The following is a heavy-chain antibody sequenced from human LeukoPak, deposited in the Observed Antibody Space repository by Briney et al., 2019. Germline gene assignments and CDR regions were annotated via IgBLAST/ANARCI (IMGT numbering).Heavy chain of an antibody. CDR3: AGAKPYYDILTGYYKTLAFDY. CDR1: GFTVSSNY. J-gene: IGHJ4*02. D-gene: IGHD3-9*01. CDR2: IYSGGST. V-gene: IGHV3-53*01. Sequence: GGSLRLSCAASGFTVSSNYMSWVRQAPGKGLEWVSVIYSGGSTYYADSVKGRFTISRDNSKNTLYLQMNSLRAEDTAVYYCAGAKPYYDILTGYYKTLAFDYWGQGTLVTVSS.